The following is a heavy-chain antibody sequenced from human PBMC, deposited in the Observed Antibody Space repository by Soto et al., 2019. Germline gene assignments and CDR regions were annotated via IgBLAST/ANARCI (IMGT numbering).Heavy chain of an antibody. D-gene: IGHD6-13*01. Sequence: GGSLRLSCAASGFTFSSYAMSWVRQAPGKGLEWVSAISGSGGSTYYADSVKGRFTISRDNSKNTLYLQMNSLRAEDTAVYYCAKDRMHSFSWYFGYSYGMEVWGQGTTVTVSS. V-gene: IGHV3-23*01. CDR2: ISGSGGST. CDR1: GFTFSSYA. J-gene: IGHJ6*02. CDR3: AKDRMHSFSWYFGYSYGMEV.